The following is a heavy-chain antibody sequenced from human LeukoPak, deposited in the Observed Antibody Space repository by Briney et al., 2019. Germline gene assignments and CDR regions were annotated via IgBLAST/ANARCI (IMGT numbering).Heavy chain of an antibody. CDR3: AKMGEVPYFDY. CDR2: ISWNSGSI. V-gene: IGHV3-9*01. Sequence: GGSLRLSCAASGFTFDDYAMHWVRQAPGKGLEWVSGISWNSGSIGYADSVKGRFTISRDNSKNTLFLQMNTLRAEDTAVYYCAKMGEVPYFDYWGQGTLVTVSS. CDR1: GFTFDDYA. J-gene: IGHJ4*02.